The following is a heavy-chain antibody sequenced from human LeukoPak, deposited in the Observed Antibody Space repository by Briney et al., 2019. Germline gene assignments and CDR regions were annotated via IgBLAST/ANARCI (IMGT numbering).Heavy chain of an antibody. CDR3: ARGGSSRKIVVVPAAPYYYGMDV. J-gene: IGHJ6*02. CDR2: INPNSGGT. CDR1: GYTFTSYG. V-gene: IGHV1-2*02. D-gene: IGHD2-2*01. Sequence: GASVKVSCKASGYTFTSYGISWVRQAPGQGLEWMGWINPNSGGTNYAQKFQGRVTMTRDTSISTAYMELSRLRSDDTAEYYCARGGSSRKIVVVPAAPYYYGMDVWGQGTTVTVSS.